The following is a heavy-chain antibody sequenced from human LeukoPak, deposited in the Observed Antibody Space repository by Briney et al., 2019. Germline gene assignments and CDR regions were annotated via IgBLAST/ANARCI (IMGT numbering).Heavy chain of an antibody. V-gene: IGHV3-30*19. CDR1: GFTFSSYG. J-gene: IGHJ4*02. D-gene: IGHD6-19*01. CDR2: ISYDGSNK. Sequence: GRSLRLSCAASGFTFSSYGMHWVRQAPGKGLEWVAVISYDGSNKYYADSVKGRFTISRDNSKNTLYLQMNSLRAEDTAVYYCAPVAGINWGQGTLVTVSS. CDR3: APVAGIN.